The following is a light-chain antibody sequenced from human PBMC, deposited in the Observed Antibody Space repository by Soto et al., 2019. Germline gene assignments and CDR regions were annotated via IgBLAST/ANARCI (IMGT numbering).Light chain of an antibody. CDR1: SSNIGTNT. J-gene: IGLJ3*02. V-gene: IGLV1-44*01. CDR2: GNN. CDR3: QSYDTSLSAWV. Sequence: QSVLTQPPSASGTPGQRVTISCSGSSSNIGTNTVNWYRHLPGTAPKVIVYGNNSRPSGVPDRFSGSKSGTSASLAISGLQTEDEADYYCQSYDTSLSAWVFGGGTKLTVL.